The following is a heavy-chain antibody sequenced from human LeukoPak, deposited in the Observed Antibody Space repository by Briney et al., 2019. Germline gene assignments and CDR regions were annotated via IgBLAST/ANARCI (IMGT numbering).Heavy chain of an antibody. J-gene: IGHJ4*02. D-gene: IGHD6-19*01. Sequence: PGRSLRLSCVASGFTFSNYGIHRVRQAPGKGLEWVAGIWYDGSNTYYADSVRGRFHISRDNSKNTLYLQMDSLRAEDTAVFYCAKDQLPIAVTLALGSSWDFWGQGTLVTVSS. CDR3: AKDQLPIAVTLALGSSWDF. CDR1: GFTFSNYG. CDR2: IWYDGSNT. V-gene: IGHV3-33*03.